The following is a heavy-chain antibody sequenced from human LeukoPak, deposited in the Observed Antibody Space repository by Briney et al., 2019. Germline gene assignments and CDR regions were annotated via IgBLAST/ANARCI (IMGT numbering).Heavy chain of an antibody. CDR1: GYTFTSYY. CDR2: INPSGGST. D-gene: IGHD6-13*01. J-gene: IGHJ4*02. Sequence: ASVKVSCKASGYTFTSYYMHWVRQAPGQGLEWMGIINPSGGSTSYAQKFQGRVTMTRDTSTSTVYMELGSLRSEDTAVYYCARSSIAATDRPYYFDYWGQGTLVTVSS. V-gene: IGHV1-46*01. CDR3: ARSSIAATDRPYYFDY.